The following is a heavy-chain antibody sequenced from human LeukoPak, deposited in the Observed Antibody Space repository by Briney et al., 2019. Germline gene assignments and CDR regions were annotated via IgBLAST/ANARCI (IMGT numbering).Heavy chain of an antibody. CDR2: ISAYNGNT. CDR3: ARGGRYFDWLLPNAPNAEYFQH. J-gene: IGHJ1*01. D-gene: IGHD3-9*01. CDR1: GYTFSNYG. Sequence: ASVKVSCKASGYTFSNYGFRWVRQAPGQGLEWMGWISAYNGNTDYAQTLQGRVTMTTDTSTSTAYMELRSLRSDDTAVYYCARGGRYFDWLLPNAPNAEYFQHWGQGTLVTVSS. V-gene: IGHV1-18*01.